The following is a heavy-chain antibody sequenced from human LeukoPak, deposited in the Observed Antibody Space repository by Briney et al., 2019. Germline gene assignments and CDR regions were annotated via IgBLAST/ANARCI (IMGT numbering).Heavy chain of an antibody. CDR1: GGSISSGGYY. CDR3: ARGHRGSFDY. J-gene: IGHJ4*02. CDR2: IYYSGST. Sequence: SETLSLTCTVSGGSISSGGYYWSWIRQHPGKGLEWIGCIYYSGSTYYNPSLKSRVTISVDTSKNQFSLKLSSVTAADTAVYYCARGHRGSFDYWGQGTLVTVSS. V-gene: IGHV4-31*03. D-gene: IGHD5-12*01.